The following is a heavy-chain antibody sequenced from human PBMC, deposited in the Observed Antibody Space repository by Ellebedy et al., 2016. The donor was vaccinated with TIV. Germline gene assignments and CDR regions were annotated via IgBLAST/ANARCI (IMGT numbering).Heavy chain of an antibody. J-gene: IGHJ4*02. CDR3: VRERFPLPI. V-gene: IGHV3-66*01. CDR1: GFSVSSNY. Sequence: GESLKISCAASGFSVSSNYMTWVRQAPGKGLEWVSVIYSGNDTHYADSVKGRFTISRDIFKNSVFLQMDRLRAEDTALYYCVRERFPLPIWGQGTLVTVSS. D-gene: IGHD3-16*01. CDR2: IYSGNDT.